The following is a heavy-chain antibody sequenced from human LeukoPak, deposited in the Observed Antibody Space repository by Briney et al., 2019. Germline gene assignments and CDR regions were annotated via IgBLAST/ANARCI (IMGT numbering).Heavy chain of an antibody. D-gene: IGHD4-23*01. J-gene: IGHJ6*02. CDR1: GFTFSSFE. Sequence: PGGSLRLSCAASGFTFSSFEMNWVRQAPGKGLEWVSYISSGGTTMYYADSVKGRFTISRDNAKNSLYLQMNSLRAEDTAVYYCARDYSDYGGNSRGYGMDVWGQGTTVTVSS. V-gene: IGHV3-48*03. CDR3: ARDYSDYGGNSRGYGMDV. CDR2: ISSGGTTM.